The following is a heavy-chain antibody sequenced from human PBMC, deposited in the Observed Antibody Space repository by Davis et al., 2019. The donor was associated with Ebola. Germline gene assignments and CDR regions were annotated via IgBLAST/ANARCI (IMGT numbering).Heavy chain of an antibody. CDR1: GGSLSGYY. Sequence: SETLSLTCAVYGGSLSGYYWSWIRQPPGKGLEWIGAINYSGGTKYNPSLKSRVTISVDTSKHQFSLKLSSVTAADTAVYSCAREGEYSGYDLSWFDPWGQGTLVTVSS. CDR3: AREGEYSGYDLSWFDP. D-gene: IGHD5-12*01. CDR2: INYSGGT. V-gene: IGHV4-34*01. J-gene: IGHJ5*02.